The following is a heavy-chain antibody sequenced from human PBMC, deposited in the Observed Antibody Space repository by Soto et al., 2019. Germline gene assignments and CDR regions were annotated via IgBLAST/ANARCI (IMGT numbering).Heavy chain of an antibody. V-gene: IGHV4-4*07. J-gene: IGHJ6*02. CDR2: FYPTGKT. CDR1: GGSISSYY. CDR3: ARCGLDYGMDV. D-gene: IGHD3-16*01. Sequence: SETLSLTCTVSGGSISSYYWCWTRQPAGKGLEWIGRFYPTGKTNYNPSLQSRLTMSADTSRNQFSLNLTSVTAADTAVYYCARCGLDYGMDVWGQGATVTVSS.